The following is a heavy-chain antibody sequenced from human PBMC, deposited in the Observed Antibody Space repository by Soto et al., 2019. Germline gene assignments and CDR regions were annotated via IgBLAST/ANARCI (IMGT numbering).Heavy chain of an antibody. Sequence: SETLSVTCSVSGGFISSYYWSWIRQPPGKGLEWIGYIYYSGSTNYNPSLKSRVTISVDTSKNQFSLKLSSVTAADPAVYYCASCYGSGSYYYYLEGMNVWGKGTTVT. V-gene: IGHV4-59*01. CDR3: ASCYGSGSYYYYLEGMNV. J-gene: IGHJ6*04. CDR2: IYYSGST. CDR1: GGFISSYY. D-gene: IGHD3-10*01.